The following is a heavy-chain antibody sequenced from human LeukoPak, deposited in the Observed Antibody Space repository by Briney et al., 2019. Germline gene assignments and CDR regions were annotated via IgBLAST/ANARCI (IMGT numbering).Heavy chain of an antibody. CDR3: ASNSYGSGSYSDF. Sequence: GGSLRLSCAASGFTFSSYAMHWVRQAPGKGLEWVSGISWNSGSIGYADSVKGRFTISRDNARTSLYLQMNSLRSEDTAFYYCASNSYGSGSYSDFWGQGTLVTVSS. CDR1: GFTFSSYA. CDR2: ISWNSGSI. D-gene: IGHD3-10*01. V-gene: IGHV3-9*01. J-gene: IGHJ4*02.